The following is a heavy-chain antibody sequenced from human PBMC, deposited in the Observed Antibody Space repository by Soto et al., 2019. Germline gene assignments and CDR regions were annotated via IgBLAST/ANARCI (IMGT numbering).Heavy chain of an antibody. Sequence: PGGSLRLSCAASGFSFSTYLMSWVRQAPGKGLEWVAIIKQGGNEKFYVDSVKGRFTISRDNDKKSLYLQMDSLRVEDTAVYYCVGALTYGVPYYYYGMDVWGQGTTVTVSS. V-gene: IGHV3-7*01. CDR3: VGALTYGVPYYYYGMDV. J-gene: IGHJ6*02. D-gene: IGHD3-16*01. CDR1: GFSFSTYL. CDR2: IKQGGNEK.